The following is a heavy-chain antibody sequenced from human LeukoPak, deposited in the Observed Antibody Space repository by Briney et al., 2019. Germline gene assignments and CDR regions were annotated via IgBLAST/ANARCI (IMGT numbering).Heavy chain of an antibody. J-gene: IGHJ3*02. V-gene: IGHV4-59*08. CDR2: IYYSGST. CDR1: GGSISSYY. Sequence: SETLSLTCTVSGGSISSYYWSWIRQPPGKGLEWIGYIYYSGSTNYNPSLKSRVTMSVDASKNQFSLRLSSVTAADTAVYYCARQDDFWSGSSAFDIWGQGTVVTVSS. CDR3: ARQDDFWSGSSAFDI. D-gene: IGHD3-3*01.